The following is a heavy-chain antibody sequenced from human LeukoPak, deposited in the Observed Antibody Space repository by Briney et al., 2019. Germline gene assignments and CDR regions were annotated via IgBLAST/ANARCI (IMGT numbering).Heavy chain of an antibody. CDR1: GFTFSNYW. CDR3: ARDLSGPSEY. V-gene: IGHV3-7*01. Sequence: GGSLRLSCVVSGFTFSNYWMSWVRQAPGKGLEWVINIRPDGGEKYFVDSVKGRFTISRDNAKNSLYLQMNSPRAEDAAVYYCARDLSGPSEYWGQGTLVTVSS. D-gene: IGHD2-15*01. CDR2: IRPDGGEK. J-gene: IGHJ4*02.